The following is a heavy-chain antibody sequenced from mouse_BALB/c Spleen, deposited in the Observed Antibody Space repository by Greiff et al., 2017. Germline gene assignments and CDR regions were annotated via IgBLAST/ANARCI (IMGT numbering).Heavy chain of an antibody. V-gene: IGHV5-17*02. D-gene: IGHD2-1*01. Sequence: EVMLVESGGGLVQPGGSRKLSCAASGFTFSSFGMHWVRQAPEKGLEWVAYISSGSSTIYYADTVKGRFTISRDNPKNTLFLQMTSLRSEDTAMYYCARDGNFAYWGQGTLVTVSA. J-gene: IGHJ3*01. CDR3: ARDGNFAY. CDR1: GFTFSSFG. CDR2: ISSGSSTI.